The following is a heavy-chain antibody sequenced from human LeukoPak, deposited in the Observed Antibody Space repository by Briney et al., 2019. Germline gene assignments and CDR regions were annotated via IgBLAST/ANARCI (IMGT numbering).Heavy chain of an antibody. Sequence: PSETLSLTCTVSGGSINTYYRSWIRQPPGKGLEWIGYIYYSGSTNYNPSLKSRVTISVDTSKNQFSLKLSSVTAADTAVYYCARQAFSSSLYSFDYWGQGTLVTVSS. CDR3: ARQAFSSSLYSFDY. D-gene: IGHD6-6*01. CDR1: GGSINTYY. V-gene: IGHV4-59*08. J-gene: IGHJ4*02. CDR2: IYYSGST.